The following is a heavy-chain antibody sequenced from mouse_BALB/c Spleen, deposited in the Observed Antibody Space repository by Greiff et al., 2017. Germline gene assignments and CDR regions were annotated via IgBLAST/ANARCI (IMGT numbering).Heavy chain of an antibody. CDR2: IDPANGNT. CDR1: GFNIKDTY. D-gene: IGHD2-3*01. Sequence: EVKVVESGAELVKPGASVKLSCTASGFNIKDTYMHWVKQRPEQGLEWIGRIDPANGNTKYDPKFQGKATITADTSSNTAYLQLSSLTSEDTAVYYCAGGDGYYKFAYWGQGTLVTVSA. V-gene: IGHV14-3*02. J-gene: IGHJ3*01. CDR3: AGGDGYYKFAY.